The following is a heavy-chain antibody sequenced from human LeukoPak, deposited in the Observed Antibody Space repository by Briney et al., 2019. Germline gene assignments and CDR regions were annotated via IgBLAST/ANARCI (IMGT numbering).Heavy chain of an antibody. CDR2: IKGKTAAGAP. CDR3: ARWNDY. Sequence: GGSLRLSCAASGFTFTSAWMSWVRQAPGKGLEWVGRIKGKTAAGAPDYVASVKGRFTISRDNAKNSLYLQMNSLRAEDTAVYYCARWNDYWGQGTLVTVSS. D-gene: IGHD5-24*01. CDR1: GFTFTSAW. V-gene: IGHV3-15*01. J-gene: IGHJ4*02.